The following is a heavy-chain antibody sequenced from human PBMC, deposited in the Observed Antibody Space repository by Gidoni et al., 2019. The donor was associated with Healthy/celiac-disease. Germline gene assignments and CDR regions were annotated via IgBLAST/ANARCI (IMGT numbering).Heavy chain of an antibody. CDR2: ISGSGGST. J-gene: IGHJ3*02. V-gene: IGHV3-23*01. CDR3: AKDRWGPGGAAFDI. Sequence: EVQLLESGGGLVQPRGSLRLSCAASEFTFSSYDMSWVRQAPGRGLEWVSDISGSGGSTDYADAVKGRFTISRDNSKNTLYLQMNSLRAEDTAVYYCAKDRWGPGGAAFDIWGQGTMVTVSS. CDR1: EFTFSSYD. D-gene: IGHD3-16*01.